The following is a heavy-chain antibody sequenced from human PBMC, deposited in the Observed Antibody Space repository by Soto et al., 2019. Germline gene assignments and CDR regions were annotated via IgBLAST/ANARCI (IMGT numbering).Heavy chain of an antibody. J-gene: IGHJ6*02. CDR2: IRSKANSYAT. V-gene: IGHV3-73*02. Sequence: EVQLVESGGGLVQPGGSLTLSCVGSGFDFSGSSIHWVRQASGKGLEWVGRIRSKANSYATAYAASVKGRFIVSRDDSKTTAYLQMDSPKIADTAVYYCFRENYFSYHGMDVWGQGTTVTVSS. CDR1: GFDFSGSS. CDR3: FRENYFSYHGMDV.